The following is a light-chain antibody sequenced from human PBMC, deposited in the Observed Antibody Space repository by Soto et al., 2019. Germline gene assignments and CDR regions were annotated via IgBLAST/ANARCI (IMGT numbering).Light chain of an antibody. J-gene: IGKJ2*01. CDR2: GAS. Sequence: EIVMTQSPATLSVSPGERATLSCRASQSVSSNLAWYQQKPGQAPRLLIYGASTRATGIPARFSGSGSGTDFTLTISNLQPEDFATFYCQQSFSRPMYTFGQGTKVDIK. CDR3: QQSFSRPMYT. CDR1: QSVSSN. V-gene: IGKV3-15*01.